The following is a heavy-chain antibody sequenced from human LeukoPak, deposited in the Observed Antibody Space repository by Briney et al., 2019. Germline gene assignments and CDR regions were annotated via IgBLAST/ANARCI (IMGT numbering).Heavy chain of an antibody. Sequence: PSETLSLTCTVSGGSISSSSYYWGWIRQPPGKGLEWIGSIYYSGSTYYNPSLKSRVTISVDTSKNQFSLKLSSVTAADTAVYYCARDLRVYCSSTSCYEAGGNNWFDPWGQGTLVTVSS. CDR2: IYYSGST. CDR1: GGSISSSSYY. J-gene: IGHJ5*02. D-gene: IGHD2-2*01. V-gene: IGHV4-39*07. CDR3: ARDLRVYCSSTSCYEAGGNNWFDP.